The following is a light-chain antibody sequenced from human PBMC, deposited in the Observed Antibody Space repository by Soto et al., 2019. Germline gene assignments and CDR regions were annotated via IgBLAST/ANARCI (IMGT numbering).Light chain of an antibody. CDR3: QQYGSSRT. Sequence: EIVLTQSPGTLSLSPGERATLYCRASQSVGSNYLAWYQQKPGQAPKLLIYGTSTRATGIPDRFSGSGSGTDFTLIISRLEPEDFAVYYCQQYGSSRTFGQGTKVDIK. J-gene: IGKJ1*01. CDR2: GTS. V-gene: IGKV3-20*01. CDR1: QSVGSNY.